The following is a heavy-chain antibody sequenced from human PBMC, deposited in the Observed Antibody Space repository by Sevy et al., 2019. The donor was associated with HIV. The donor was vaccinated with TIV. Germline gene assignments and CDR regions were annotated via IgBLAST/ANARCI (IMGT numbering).Heavy chain of an antibody. CDR1: GGSFNRHP. CDR2: VNPILGRT. J-gene: IGHJ4*02. Sequence: ASVKVSCKASGGSFNRHPISWVRQAPGQGLEWMGGVNPILGRTIYAQTVQGRLTIKADESTSTAYMELSSLRSEDTAVYYCVISLGEGAPDSGYDIQFDYWGQGTLVTVSS. V-gene: IGHV1-69*10. CDR3: VISLGEGAPDSGYDIQFDY. D-gene: IGHD5-12*01.